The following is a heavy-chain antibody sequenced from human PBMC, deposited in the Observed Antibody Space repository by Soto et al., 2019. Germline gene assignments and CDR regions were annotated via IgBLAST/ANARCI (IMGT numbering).Heavy chain of an antibody. D-gene: IGHD3-3*01. J-gene: IGHJ4*02. Sequence: QITLNESGPTVVRPTETLTLTCRFSGFSLTTSGVGVGWILQSPGKAPEWLALIYWDDDKRYSASLKSSLTITKDTSKNQVVLTVSDLDPTDTATYYCAHRVLRTVFGLVTTTAIYFDFWGQGTPVAVSS. CDR1: GFSLTTSGVG. V-gene: IGHV2-5*02. CDR2: IYWDDDK. CDR3: AHRVLRTVFGLVTTTAIYFDF.